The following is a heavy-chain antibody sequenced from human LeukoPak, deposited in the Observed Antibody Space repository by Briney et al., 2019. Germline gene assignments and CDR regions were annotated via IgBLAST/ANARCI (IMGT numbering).Heavy chain of an antibody. CDR3: AKGWEQQAGQVGLDIRGIDYFDY. V-gene: IGHV3-9*03. CDR1: GFTFDDYA. CDR2: ISWNSGSI. J-gene: IGHJ4*02. Sequence: GGSLRLSCAASGFTFDDYAMHWVRQAPGKGLEWVPGISWNSGSIGYADSVKGRFTISRDNAKNSLYLQMNSLRAEDMALYYCAKGWEQQAGQVGLDIRGIDYFDYWGQGTLVTVSS. D-gene: IGHD1-26*01.